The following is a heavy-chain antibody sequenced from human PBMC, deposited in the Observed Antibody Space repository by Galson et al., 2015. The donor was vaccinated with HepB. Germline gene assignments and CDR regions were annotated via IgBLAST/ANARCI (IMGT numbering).Heavy chain of an antibody. J-gene: IGHJ6*02. V-gene: IGHV1-69*13. Sequence: VKVSCKASGGTFSSYAISWVRQAPGQGLEWMGGIIPIFGTANYAQKLQGRVTITADKSTSTAYMELSSLRSEDTAVYYCARAPSYSNSNYYYGMDVWGQGTTVTVSS. D-gene: IGHD4-11*01. CDR2: IIPIFGTA. CDR3: ARAPSYSNSNYYYGMDV. CDR1: GGTFSSYA.